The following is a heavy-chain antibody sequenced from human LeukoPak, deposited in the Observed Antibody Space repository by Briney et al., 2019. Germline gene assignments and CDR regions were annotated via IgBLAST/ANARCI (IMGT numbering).Heavy chain of an antibody. CDR2: IISIFGTA. CDR3: ARVFYYDSSGDWAFDI. V-gene: IGHV1-69*06. D-gene: IGHD3-22*01. J-gene: IGHJ3*02. CDR1: GDTFSSYA. Sequence: ASVKVSCKASGDTFSSYAISWVRQAPGQGLEWRGGIISIFGTANYAQKFQGRVTITADKSTSTAYMELSSLRSEDTAVYYCARVFYYDSSGDWAFDIWGQGTMVTVSS.